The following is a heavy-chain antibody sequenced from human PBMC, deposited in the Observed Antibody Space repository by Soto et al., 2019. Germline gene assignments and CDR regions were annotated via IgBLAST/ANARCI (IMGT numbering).Heavy chain of an antibody. J-gene: IGHJ4*02. CDR2: IYSDGSHQ. V-gene: IGHV3-30*03. D-gene: IGHD2-21*01. CDR1: GFTFSMYG. CDR3: ARDRRVIPDADMDY. Sequence: QVQLVESGGGVVQPGSSLRLSCEASGFTFSMYGMHWVRQAPGKGLEWVGVIYSDGSHQYYGDSVKGRFTISRDNSNKMVYLQMTGLRLDDSALYYCARDRRVIPDADMDYWGQGDLVTVSS.